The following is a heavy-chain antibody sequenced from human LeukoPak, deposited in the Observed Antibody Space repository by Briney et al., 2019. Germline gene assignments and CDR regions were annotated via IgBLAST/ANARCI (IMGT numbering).Heavy chain of an antibody. CDR3: AKDGNCGGDYYGWFDP. Sequence: GGSLRLSCAASGFMFSRSDIHWVRQAPGKGLEWVAVIWHDRSDTYGSNKYYADSVKGRFTISRDNSKNTVYLQMNSLRVEGTAVYYCAKDGNCGGDYYGWFDPWGQGALVTVSS. V-gene: IGHV3-33*06. D-gene: IGHD2-21*02. CDR2: IWHDRSDTYGSNK. J-gene: IGHJ5*02. CDR1: GFMFSRSD.